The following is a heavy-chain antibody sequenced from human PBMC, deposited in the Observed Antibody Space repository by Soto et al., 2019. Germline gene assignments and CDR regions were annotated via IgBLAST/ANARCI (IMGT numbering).Heavy chain of an antibody. V-gene: IGHV4-59*01. CDR1: GDSFSTYY. J-gene: IGHJ4*01. CDR3: ARALSMVRGAASYYFDY. D-gene: IGHD3-10*01. CDR2: IHYSGAT. Sequence: SETLSLTCTVSGDSFSTYYWSWIRQSPGMGLEWIGYIHYSGATNYNPSLKSRVTMSLDTSKKQFFLRLRSVTAADTAVYYCARALSMVRGAASYYFDYWGHGTLVTVSS.